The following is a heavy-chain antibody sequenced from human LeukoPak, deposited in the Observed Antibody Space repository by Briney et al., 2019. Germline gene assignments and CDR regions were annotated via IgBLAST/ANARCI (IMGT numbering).Heavy chain of an antibody. CDR3: ARVTGYMIEDYFDY. CDR1: GDSISGYY. CDR2: IYYSGST. Sequence: SETLSLTCTVSGDSISGYYWSWIRQPPGKGLEWIGYIYYSGSTNYNSSLKSRVTISVDTSKNQFSLRLSSVTAADTAVYYCARVTGYMIEDYFDYWGQGILVTVSS. V-gene: IGHV4-59*01. D-gene: IGHD3-22*01. J-gene: IGHJ4*02.